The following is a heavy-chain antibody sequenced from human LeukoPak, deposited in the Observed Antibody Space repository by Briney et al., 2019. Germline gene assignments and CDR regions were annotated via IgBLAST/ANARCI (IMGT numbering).Heavy chain of an antibody. CDR2: IIGIFGTA. Sequence: ASVKVTCKASGGSFSSNAFSWGGKAPGQGREGLGGIIGIFGTANYEKPFQGRVATTAAKSTSTAYIELSSLISDAKAVFYYATVPPDAKRGNALSFDPWGQGTLVTVSS. D-gene: IGHD1-1*01. CDR1: GGSFSSNA. V-gene: IGHV1-69*06. CDR3: ATVPPDAKRGNALSFDP. J-gene: IGHJ5*02.